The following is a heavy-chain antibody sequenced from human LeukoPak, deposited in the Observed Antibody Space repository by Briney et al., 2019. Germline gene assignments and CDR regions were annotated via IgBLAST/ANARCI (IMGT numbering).Heavy chain of an antibody. CDR2: ISGSGGST. Sequence: PGGSLRLSCAASGFRFSSYVMSWVRQAPGKGLEWVSAISGSGGSTNYADSVKGRFTISRDNSKNTLYLQMNSLRAEDTAVYYCARARGRSITMIVVVDAFDIWGQGTMVTVSS. CDR1: GFRFSSYV. D-gene: IGHD3-22*01. CDR3: ARARGRSITMIVVVDAFDI. J-gene: IGHJ3*02. V-gene: IGHV3-23*01.